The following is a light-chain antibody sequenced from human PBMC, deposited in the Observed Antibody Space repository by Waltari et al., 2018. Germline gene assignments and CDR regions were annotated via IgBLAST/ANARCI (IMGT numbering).Light chain of an antibody. CDR2: GAV. CDR1: ESVTNN. CDR3: QQYNNWPIT. V-gene: IGKV3-15*01. Sequence: EIVTTQSPATLSVSPGERATISCRASESVTNNLAWYQKRPGHPPRLLIHGAVTRATEIAARFTGSGSGTEFTLTISNLQSEDFAVYYCQQYNNWPITFGGGTKVEIK. J-gene: IGKJ4*01.